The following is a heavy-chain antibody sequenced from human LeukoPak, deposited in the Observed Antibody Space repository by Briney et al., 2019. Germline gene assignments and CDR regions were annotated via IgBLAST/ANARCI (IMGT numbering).Heavy chain of an antibody. J-gene: IGHJ4*02. CDR2: ISASSSYI. V-gene: IGHV3-21*01. CDR3: ARRAGYTYYFDY. CDR1: GFTFSGYS. Sequence: GGSLRLSCAASGFTFSGYSMNWVRQAPGKGLEWVSFISASSSYIYYADSVKGRFTISRDNAKNSLYLQMNSLRAEDTAVYYCARRAGYTYYFDYWGQGALVTVSS. D-gene: IGHD5-24*01.